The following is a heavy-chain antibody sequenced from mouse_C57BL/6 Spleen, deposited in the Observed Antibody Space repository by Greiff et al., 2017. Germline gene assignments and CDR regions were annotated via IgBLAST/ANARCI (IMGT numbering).Heavy chain of an antibody. V-gene: IGHV1-64*01. J-gene: IGHJ2*01. Sequence: QVQLQQPGAELVKPGASVKLSCKASGYTFTNYWMHWVKQRPGQGLEWIGRIYPGSGSTNYNEKFKSKATLTVDKSSSTAYMQLSSLTSEDSAVXFYAREGGYSDWDYWGQGTTLTVSS. CDR2: IYPGSGST. CDR3: AREGGYSDWDY. D-gene: IGHD2-12*01. CDR1: GYTFTNYW.